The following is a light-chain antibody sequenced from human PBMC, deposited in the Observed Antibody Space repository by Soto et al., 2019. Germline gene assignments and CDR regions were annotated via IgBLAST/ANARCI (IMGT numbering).Light chain of an antibody. Sequence: EIVLTQSPGTLSLSPGGRATLSCRASQSVSSTYLAWYQQNPGQAPRLLIYGASSSATGIPDRFSGSGSGTDFTLTISRLEPEDFAVYFCQQYGSSSYTFGQGTKLEIK. CDR1: QSVSSTY. CDR2: GAS. V-gene: IGKV3-20*01. CDR3: QQYGSSSYT. J-gene: IGKJ2*01.